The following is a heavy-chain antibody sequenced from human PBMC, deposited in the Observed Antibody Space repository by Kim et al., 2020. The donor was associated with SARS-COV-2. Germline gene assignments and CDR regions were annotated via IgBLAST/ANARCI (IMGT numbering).Heavy chain of an antibody. J-gene: IGHJ5*02. CDR2: IYYSGIT. Sequence: SDTLSLTCTVSGGAISTYDWNWIRQPPGKGLEWMGDIYYSGITKYNPSLKSRVTISVDTSKNQFSLRLTSVTAADTAVYYCARVMATSGSIRFDPWGQGT. CDR1: GGAISTYD. V-gene: IGHV4-59*01. CDR3: ARVMATSGSIRFDP. D-gene: IGHD7-27*01.